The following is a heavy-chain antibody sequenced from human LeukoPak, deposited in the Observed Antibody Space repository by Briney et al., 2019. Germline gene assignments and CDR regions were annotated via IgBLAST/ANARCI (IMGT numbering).Heavy chain of an antibody. J-gene: IGHJ4*02. V-gene: IGHV1-46*01. CDR3: ARDGAYCGGGCYSAPGYFDY. D-gene: IGHD2-21*02. CDR2: INPSGGST. CDR1: GYTFTSYY. Sequence: GASVKVSCKASGYTFTSYYMHWVRQAPGQGLEWMGIINPSGGSTSYAQKFQGRVTMTRDMSTSTVYMELSSLRSEDTAVYYCARDGAYCGGGCYSAPGYFDYWGQGTLVTVSS.